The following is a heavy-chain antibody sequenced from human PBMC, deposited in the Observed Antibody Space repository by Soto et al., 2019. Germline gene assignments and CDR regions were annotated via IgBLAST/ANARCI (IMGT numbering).Heavy chain of an antibody. CDR2: IYYSGST. D-gene: IGHD1-1*01. CDR1: GGSISSSSYY. CDR3: ARHSYNWNGGINCFDP. Sequence: SETLSLTCTVSGGSISSSSYYWGWIRQPPGKGLEWIGSIYYSGSTYYNPSLKSRVTISVDTSKNQFSLKLSSVTAADTAVYYCARHSYNWNGGINCFDPWGQGTLVTVSS. J-gene: IGHJ5*02. V-gene: IGHV4-39*01.